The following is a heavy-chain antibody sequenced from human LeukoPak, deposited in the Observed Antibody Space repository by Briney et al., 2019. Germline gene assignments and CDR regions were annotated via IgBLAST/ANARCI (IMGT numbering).Heavy chain of an antibody. J-gene: IGHJ3*02. V-gene: IGHV3-48*01. CDR3: ASFGAEDAFDI. CDR2: ISSSSSTI. CDR1: GFTFSSYS. Sequence: PGGSLRLSCAASGFTFSSYSMNWVRQAPGKGLEWVSYISSSSSTIYYVDSVKGRFTISRDNAKNSLYLQMNSLRAEDTAVYYCASFGAEDAFDIWGQGTMVTVSS. D-gene: IGHD3-16*01.